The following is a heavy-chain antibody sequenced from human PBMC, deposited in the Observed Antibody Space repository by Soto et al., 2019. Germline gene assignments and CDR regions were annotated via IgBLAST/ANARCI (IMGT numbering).Heavy chain of an antibody. V-gene: IGHV3-73*02. Sequence: EVRLVESGGGSVRPGGSLKLSCAASGFDFSGSAMYWVRQASGKGLEWVGRIRSRSDSYATSYAESLSGRFTISRDDSRNLVFLEMNGLETDDTAVYYCASMIVVSTSRDRDYDYWGQGTLVTVSS. CDR1: GFDFSGSA. CDR3: ASMIVVSTSRDRDYDY. J-gene: IGHJ4*02. CDR2: IRSRSDSYAT. D-gene: IGHD2-15*01.